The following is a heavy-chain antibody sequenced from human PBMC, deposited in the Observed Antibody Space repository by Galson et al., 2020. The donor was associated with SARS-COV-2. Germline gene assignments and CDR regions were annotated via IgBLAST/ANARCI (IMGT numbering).Heavy chain of an antibody. CDR3: ASARGYYGSGSYYTFDY. D-gene: IGHD3-10*01. J-gene: IGHJ4*02. V-gene: IGHV1-2*02. CDR1: GYTFTGYY. Sequence: ASVKVSCKASGYTFTGYYMHWVRQAPGQGLEWMGWIHPNSGGTNYAQKFQGRVTMTRDTSISTAYMELSRLRSDDTAVYYCASARGYYGSGSYYTFDYWGQGTLVTVSS. CDR2: IHPNSGGT.